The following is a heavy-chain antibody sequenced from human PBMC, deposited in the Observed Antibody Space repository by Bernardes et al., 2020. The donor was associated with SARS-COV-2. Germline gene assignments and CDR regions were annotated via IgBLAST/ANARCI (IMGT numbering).Heavy chain of an antibody. D-gene: IGHD3-10*01. J-gene: IGHJ4*02. CDR1: GYSFTSYW. CDR2: IYPRDSDT. Sequence: GESLKISCKGSGYSFTSYWIGWVRQMPGKGLEWMGIIYPRDSDTRYSPAFQGQVTMSVDKSISTAYLQWSSLKASDTAMYYCARGQGVLTSGIWGQGTLVSVSS. CDR3: ARGQGVLTSGI. V-gene: IGHV5-51*01.